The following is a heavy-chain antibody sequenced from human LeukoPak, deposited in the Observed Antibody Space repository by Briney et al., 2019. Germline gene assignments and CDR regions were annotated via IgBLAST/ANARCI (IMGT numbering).Heavy chain of an antibody. J-gene: IGHJ4*02. CDR1: GGSISSGRYF. CDR3: ARLNEGRDYGDNRRDY. D-gene: IGHD4-17*01. Sequence: PSETLSLTCTVSGGSISSGRYFWGWIRQPPGRGLEWIGSVYYSGSTSYNPSLRTRITVSIDTSKNQFSLKLSSVTAADTAVYYCARLNEGRDYGDNRRDYWGQGTLVTVSS. V-gene: IGHV4-39*01. CDR2: VYYSGST.